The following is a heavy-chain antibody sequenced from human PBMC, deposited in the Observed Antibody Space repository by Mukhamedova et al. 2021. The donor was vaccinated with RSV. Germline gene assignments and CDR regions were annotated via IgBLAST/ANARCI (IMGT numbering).Heavy chain of an antibody. J-gene: IGHJ4*02. Sequence: LTISRDDSKNTLYLQMNSLKTEDTAVYYCTTDTGSGPFDYWGQGTLVTVSS. CDR3: TTDTGSGPFDY. D-gene: IGHD1-14*01. V-gene: IGHV3-15*01.